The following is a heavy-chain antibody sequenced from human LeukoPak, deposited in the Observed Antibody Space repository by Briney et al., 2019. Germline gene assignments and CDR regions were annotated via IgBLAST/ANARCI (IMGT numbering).Heavy chain of an antibody. D-gene: IGHD3-9*01. CDR1: GFTVISSYA. J-gene: IGHJ3*02. CDR3: ARGIRYFGAFDI. Sequence: GSLRLSCAASGFTVISSYAMSWVRQPPGKGLEWIGSIYYSGSTYYNPSLKSRVSISVDTSKNQFSLKLNSLTAADTAVYYCARGIRYFGAFDIWGQGTMVTVSS. CDR2: IYYSGST. V-gene: IGHV4-38-2*01.